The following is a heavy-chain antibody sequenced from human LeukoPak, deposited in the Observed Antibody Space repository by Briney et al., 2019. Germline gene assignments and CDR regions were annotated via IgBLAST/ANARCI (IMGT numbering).Heavy chain of an antibody. J-gene: IGHJ5*02. V-gene: IGHV5-51*01. Sequence: GESLKISCKGSGYSFTSYWIGWVRQMPGKGLEWMGIIYPGDSDTRYSPSFQGQVTISADKSISTAYLQWSSLKASDTAMYYCARDHYDILTGYRFDPWGQGTLVTVSS. CDR1: GYSFTSYW. CDR3: ARDHYDILTGYRFDP. D-gene: IGHD3-9*01. CDR2: IYPGDSDT.